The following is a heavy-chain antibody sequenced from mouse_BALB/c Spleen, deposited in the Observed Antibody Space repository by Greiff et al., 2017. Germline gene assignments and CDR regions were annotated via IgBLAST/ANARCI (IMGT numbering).Heavy chain of an antibody. Sequence: LVKTRASVKISCKASGYSFTGYYMHWVKQSHGKSLEWIGYISCYNGATSYNQKFKGKATFTVDTSSSTAYMQFNSLTSEDSAVYYCARSSRGKGNAMDYWGQGTSVTVSS. CDR3: ARSSRGKGNAMDY. V-gene: IGHV1S34*01. D-gene: IGHD1-3*01. J-gene: IGHJ4*01. CDR1: GYSFTGYY. CDR2: ISCYNGAT.